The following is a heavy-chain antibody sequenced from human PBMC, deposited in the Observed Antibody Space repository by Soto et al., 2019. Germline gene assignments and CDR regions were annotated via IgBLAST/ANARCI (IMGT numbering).Heavy chain of an antibody. J-gene: IGHJ5*02. V-gene: IGHV1-18*01. CDR1: GYTFSNYG. CDR2: ISLYSDGT. Sequence: QVQLVQSGGEVKRPGASVKVSCKTSGYTFSNYGITWVRQAPGQPLEWLGWISLYSDGTNHAQKFQGRVSMTTDTSTTTAYMELRSLRSDDTAVYYCARVVPGAEAWFDPWGQGTLVTVSS. CDR3: ARVVPGAEAWFDP. D-gene: IGHD2-2*01.